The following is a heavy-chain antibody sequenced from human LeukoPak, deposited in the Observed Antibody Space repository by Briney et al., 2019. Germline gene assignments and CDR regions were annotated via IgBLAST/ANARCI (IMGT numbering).Heavy chain of an antibody. CDR1: RFTVSSNY. Sequence: PGGSLRLSCAASRFTVSSNYMSWVRQAPGKGLEWVSVIYSGGSTYYADSVKGRFTISRDNSKNTLYLQMNSLRAEDTAVYYCARDRASTRGYYYMDVWGKGTTVTVSS. V-gene: IGHV3-53*01. CDR2: IYSGGST. D-gene: IGHD1/OR15-1a*01. J-gene: IGHJ6*03. CDR3: ARDRASTRGYYYMDV.